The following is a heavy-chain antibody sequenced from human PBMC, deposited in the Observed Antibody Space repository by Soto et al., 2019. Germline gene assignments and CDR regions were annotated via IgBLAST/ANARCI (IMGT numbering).Heavy chain of an antibody. Sequence: GGSLRLSCAASGFTFSSYAMSWVRQAPGKGLAWVSSISSSGGNTYYADSVKGRFTVSRDNSESTLYLQMNSVTAEDTAVYYCAKDRLASGAVARFDPWGQGTLVTVSS. CDR1: GFTFSSYA. CDR2: ISSSGGNT. J-gene: IGHJ5*02. CDR3: AKDRLASGAVARFDP. V-gene: IGHV3-23*01. D-gene: IGHD6-19*01.